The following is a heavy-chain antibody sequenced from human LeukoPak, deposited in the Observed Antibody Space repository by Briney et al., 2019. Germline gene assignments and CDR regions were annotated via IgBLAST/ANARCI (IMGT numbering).Heavy chain of an antibody. CDR1: GGSISSSSYY. Sequence: SETLSLTCTVSGGSISSSSYYWGWIRQPPGKGLERIGSIYYSGSTYYNPSLKSRVTISVDTSKNQFSLRLSSVTAADTAVYYCARDTGLSWFDPWGQGTLVTVSS. V-gene: IGHV4-39*07. CDR2: IYYSGST. J-gene: IGHJ5*02. CDR3: ARDTGLSWFDP. D-gene: IGHD3-10*01.